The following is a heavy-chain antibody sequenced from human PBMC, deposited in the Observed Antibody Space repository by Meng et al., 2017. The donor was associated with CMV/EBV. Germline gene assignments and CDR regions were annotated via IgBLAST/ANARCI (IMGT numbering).Heavy chain of an antibody. CDR3: ARFPYSSSLGIYYFDY. Sequence: ASVKVSCKASGYTFTSYYMHWVRQAPGQGLEWMGIINPSGGSTSYAQKFQGRVTMTRDTSTSTAYMELSSLRSEDTAVYYCARFPYSSSLGIYYFDYWGQGTLVTVSS. J-gene: IGHJ4*02. CDR2: INPSGGST. V-gene: IGHV1-46*01. CDR1: GYTFTSYY. D-gene: IGHD6-6*01.